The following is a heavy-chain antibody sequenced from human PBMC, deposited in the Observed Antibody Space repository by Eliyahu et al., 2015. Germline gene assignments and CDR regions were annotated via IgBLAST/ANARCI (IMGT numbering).Heavy chain of an antibody. CDR3: ARRQFLGLFNAFDF. J-gene: IGHJ3*01. V-gene: IGHV5-51*03. CDR1: GYNXGTYW. D-gene: IGHD3-3*01. CDR2: IHPGDSDI. Sequence: EVQLAQSAAEVKKAGESLRISCRASGYNXGTYWIAWVRQKPGKGLEYMGIIHPGDSDIRYSPSLQGQFTISADNSVNTAYLQWRSLGASDSAVYFCARRQFLGLFNAFDFWGQGSNVTVSS.